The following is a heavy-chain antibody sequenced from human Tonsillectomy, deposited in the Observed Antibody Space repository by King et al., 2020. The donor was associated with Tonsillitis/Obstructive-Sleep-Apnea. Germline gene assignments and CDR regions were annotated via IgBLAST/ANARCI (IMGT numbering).Heavy chain of an antibody. J-gene: IGHJ4*02. CDR3: AKISSWEFLRYLDY. CDR1: GFTFSTYA. Sequence: VQLVESGGLLLQPGGSLRLSCAASGFTFSTYAMSCVRQAPGKGLEWVSSISSSGATTYYADSVKGRFTFSRDNSKNTLYPQMNTLRAEDTAIYYCAKISSWEFLRYLDYWGQGTLVTVYS. V-gene: IGHV3-23*04. CDR2: ISSSGATT. D-gene: IGHD3-10*01.